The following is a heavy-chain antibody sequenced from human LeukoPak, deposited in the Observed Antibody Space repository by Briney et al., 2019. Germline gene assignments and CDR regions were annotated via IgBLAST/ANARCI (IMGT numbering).Heavy chain of an antibody. J-gene: IGHJ3*02. CDR3: AKSATMVRGVNDAFDI. Sequence: PGGSLRLSCAASGFTFSSYAMSWVRQAPGKGLEWVSAISGSGVSTYYADSVKGRFTISRDNSKNTLYLQMNSLRAGDTAVYYCAKSATMVRGVNDAFDIWGQGTMVTVSS. CDR2: ISGSGVST. V-gene: IGHV3-23*01. CDR1: GFTFSSYA. D-gene: IGHD3-10*01.